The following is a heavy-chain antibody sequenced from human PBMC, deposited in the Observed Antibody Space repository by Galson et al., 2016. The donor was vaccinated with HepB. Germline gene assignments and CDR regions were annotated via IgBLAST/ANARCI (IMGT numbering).Heavy chain of an antibody. CDR2: IYYNGSP. J-gene: IGHJ4*02. D-gene: IGHD6-13*01. CDR3: ARASRGAAAGTITY. V-gene: IGHV4-59*01. CDR1: GGSISTYY. Sequence: TLSLTCTVSGGSISTYYWGWIRQPPGKGLEWIGYIYYNGSPNYNPSLKSRVTISMDTPKNQFSLKLTSVTAADTAVYYCARASRGAAAGTITYWGQGALVTVSS.